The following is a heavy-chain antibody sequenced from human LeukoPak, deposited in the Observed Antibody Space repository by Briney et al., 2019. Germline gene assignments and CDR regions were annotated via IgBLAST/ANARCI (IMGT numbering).Heavy chain of an antibody. V-gene: IGHV1-69*04. CDR3: ARDLISKRRYYDFWSGPTG. D-gene: IGHD3-3*01. CDR1: GGTFSSYA. J-gene: IGHJ4*02. Sequence: SVKVSCKASGGTFSSYAISWVRQAPGQGLEWMGRIIPILGIANYAQKFQGRVTITADKSTSTAYMELSSLRSDDTAVYYCARDLISKRRYYDFWSGPTGWGQGTLVTVSS. CDR2: IIPILGIA.